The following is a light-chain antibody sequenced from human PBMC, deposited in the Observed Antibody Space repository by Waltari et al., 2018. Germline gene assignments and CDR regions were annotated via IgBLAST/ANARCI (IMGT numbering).Light chain of an antibody. Sequence: EIVLTQSPGTLSLSPGERATRSCRASQSVRSNYLAWYLQKPGQAPRLLISGASSRATGIPDRFSGSGSGTDFTLTISRLEPEDFAVYYCQQYGGSPGFTFGPGTKVDIK. CDR3: QQYGGSPGFT. CDR1: QSVRSNY. V-gene: IGKV3-20*01. CDR2: GAS. J-gene: IGKJ3*01.